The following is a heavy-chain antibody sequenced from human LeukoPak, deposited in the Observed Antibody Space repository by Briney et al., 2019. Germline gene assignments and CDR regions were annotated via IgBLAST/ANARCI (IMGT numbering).Heavy chain of an antibody. D-gene: IGHD5-12*01. CDR1: GGSISSSSYY. Sequence: SETLSLTCTVSGGSISSSSYYWGWIRQPPGKGLEWIGSIYYSGSTYYNPSLKSRVTISVDTSKNQFSLKLSSVTAADTAVYYCARGPEVATLGPTHQTPSNNWFDPWGQGTLVTVSS. J-gene: IGHJ5*02. V-gene: IGHV4-39*01. CDR2: IYYSGST. CDR3: ARGPEVATLGPTHQTPSNNWFDP.